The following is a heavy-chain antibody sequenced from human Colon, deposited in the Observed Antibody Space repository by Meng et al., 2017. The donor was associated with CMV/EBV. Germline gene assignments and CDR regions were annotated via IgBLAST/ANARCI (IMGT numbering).Heavy chain of an antibody. D-gene: IGHD3-3*01. CDR2: INPYSGDT. V-gene: IGHV1-2*02. J-gene: IGHJ4*02. CDR3: GTFGGDFDY. Sequence: QVPRMQSGGEMRDPGASVKVSCKASGYTFTGYLIHWVRQAPGQGLEWMGWINPYSGDTIYAQKFEVGVTMTRDASITTAYLELSSLKSDDTAVYYCGTFGGDFDYWGQGTLVTVSS. CDR1: GYTFTGYL.